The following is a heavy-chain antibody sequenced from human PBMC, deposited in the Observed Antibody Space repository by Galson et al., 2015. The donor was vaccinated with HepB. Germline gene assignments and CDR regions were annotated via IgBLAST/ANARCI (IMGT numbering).Heavy chain of an antibody. CDR1: GYTFTSYG. CDR2: ISAYNGNT. Sequence: SVKVSCKASGYTFTSYGIGWVRQAPGQGLEWMGWISAYNGNTNYAQKLQGRVTMTTDTSTSTAYMELRSLRSDDTAVYYCAREDCSGGSCYPIDYWGQGTLVTVSS. D-gene: IGHD2-15*01. J-gene: IGHJ4*02. V-gene: IGHV1-18*01. CDR3: AREDCSGGSCYPIDY.